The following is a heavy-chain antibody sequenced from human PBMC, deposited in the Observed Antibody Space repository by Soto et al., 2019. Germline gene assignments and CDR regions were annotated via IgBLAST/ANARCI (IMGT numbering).Heavy chain of an antibody. J-gene: IGHJ6*02. CDR1: GFTFSSYA. CDR3: ARDLLPAADYYHYYYGMDV. Sequence: GGSLRLSCAASGFTFSSYAMHWVRQAPGKGLEWVAVISYDGSNKYYADSVKGRFTISRDNSKNTLYLQMNSLRAEDTAVYYCARDLLPAADYYHYYYGMDVWGQVTTVTVSS. V-gene: IGHV3-30-3*01. CDR2: ISYDGSNK. D-gene: IGHD2-2*01.